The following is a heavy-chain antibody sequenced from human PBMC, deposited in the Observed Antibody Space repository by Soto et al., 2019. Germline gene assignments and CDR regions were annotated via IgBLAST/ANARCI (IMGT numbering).Heavy chain of an antibody. Sequence: SVKVSCKASGGTFSSYAISWVRQAPGQGLEWMGGIIPIFGTANYAQKFQGRVTITADESTSTAYMELSSLRSEDTAVYYCARERTRPPTIFRVVPNWFYPWGQGTLVTVSS. CDR2: IIPIFGTA. CDR3: ARERTRPPTIFRVVPNWFYP. J-gene: IGHJ5*02. CDR1: GGTFSSYA. V-gene: IGHV1-69*13. D-gene: IGHD3-3*01.